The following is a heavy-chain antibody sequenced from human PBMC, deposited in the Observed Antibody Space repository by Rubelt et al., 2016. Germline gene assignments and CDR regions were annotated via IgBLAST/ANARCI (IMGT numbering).Heavy chain of an antibody. J-gene: IGHJ4*02. CDR2: INNSGST. CDR3: ARSYDSSGYHPFDY. V-gene: IGHV4-34*01. CDR1: GGSFSGYY. Sequence: QVQLQQWGAGLLKPSETLSLTCAVYGGSFSGYYWSWIRQPPGKGLEWIGEINNSGSTNYNRSLMRRVTISVHTAKNRFSLKLSSVTAADTSVYYCARSYDSSGYHPFDYWGQGTLVTVSS. D-gene: IGHD3-22*01.